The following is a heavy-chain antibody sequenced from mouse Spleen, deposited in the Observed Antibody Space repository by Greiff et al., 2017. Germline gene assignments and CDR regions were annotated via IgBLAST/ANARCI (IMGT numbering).Heavy chain of an antibody. CDR3: ARDGGYYVDAMDY. D-gene: IGHD2-3*01. CDR2: INPSTGGT. Sequence: VQLQQSGPELVKPGASVKISCKASGYSFTGYYMNWVKQSPEKSLEWIGEINPSTGGTTYNQKFKAKATLTVDKSSSTAYMQLKSLTSEDSAVYYCARDGGYYVDAMDYWGQGTSVTVSS. J-gene: IGHJ4*01. CDR1: GYSFTGYY. V-gene: IGHV1-42*01.